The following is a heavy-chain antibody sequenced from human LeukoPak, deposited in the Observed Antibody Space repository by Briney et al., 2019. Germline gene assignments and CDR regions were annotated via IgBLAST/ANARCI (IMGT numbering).Heavy chain of an antibody. CDR3: AREADSYGLDY. Sequence: SVKVSCKVSGYTLTELSMHWVRQAPGQGLEWMGGIIPIFGTANYAQKFQGRVTITADESTSTAYMELSSLRSEDTAVYYCAREADSYGLDYWGQGTLVTVSS. CDR2: IIPIFGTA. CDR1: GYTLTELS. D-gene: IGHD5-18*01. V-gene: IGHV1-69*13. J-gene: IGHJ4*02.